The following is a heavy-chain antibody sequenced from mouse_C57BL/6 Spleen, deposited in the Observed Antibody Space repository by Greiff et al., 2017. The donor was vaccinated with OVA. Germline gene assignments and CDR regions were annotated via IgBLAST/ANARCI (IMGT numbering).Heavy chain of an antibody. CDR2: ISYAGSN. J-gene: IGHJ1*03. CDR3: ARRIYYYYGGGYFEV. D-gene: IGHD2-4*01. V-gene: IGHV3-6*01. CDR1: GYSITSGYY. Sequence: EVHLVESGPGLVKPSQSLSLTCSVTGYSITSGYYWNWLRQFPGNKLEWMGYISYAGSNNYNPSLKNRISFTRDTSKNQFILELNTGTTEDTATYNCARRIYYYYGGGYFEVWGTGTTVTVSS.